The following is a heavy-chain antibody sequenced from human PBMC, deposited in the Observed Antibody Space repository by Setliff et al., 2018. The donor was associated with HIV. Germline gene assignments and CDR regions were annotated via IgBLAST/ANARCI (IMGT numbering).Heavy chain of an antibody. Sequence: ASVKVSCKASGGTFSSYAISWVRQAPGQGLEWMGRIIPMFGTTNYAQKFQGRVTITADESTNTAHMELNSLRSIDTAMYYCATVFYYNSEGYSLDYWGQGMLVTVSS. J-gene: IGHJ4*02. CDR1: GGTFSSYA. V-gene: IGHV1-69*13. D-gene: IGHD3-10*01. CDR2: IIPMFGTT. CDR3: ATVFYYNSEGYSLDY.